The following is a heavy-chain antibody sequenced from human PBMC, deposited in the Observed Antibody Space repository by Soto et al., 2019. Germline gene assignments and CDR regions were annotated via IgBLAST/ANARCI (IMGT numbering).Heavy chain of an antibody. D-gene: IGHD1-1*01. CDR1: GFIFSKYA. J-gene: IGHJ4*02. Sequence: VGSLRLSCAASGFIFSKYAMSWVRQAPGRGLEWVSAISGSGATTYYPDSVKGRFTISRDNSKNTLYLQMNNLRADDTAVYYCTKGGIPRRYNIPKVDFDYWGQGSLVTVSS. V-gene: IGHV3-23*01. CDR2: ISGSGATT. CDR3: TKGGIPRRYNIPKVDFDY.